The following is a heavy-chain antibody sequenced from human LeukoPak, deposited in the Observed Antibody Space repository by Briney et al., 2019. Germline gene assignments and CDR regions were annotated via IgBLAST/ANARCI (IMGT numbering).Heavy chain of an antibody. CDR3: ARAQYPVSGWLRY. CDR2: INHSGST. J-gene: IGHJ4*02. V-gene: IGHV4-34*01. D-gene: IGHD5-12*01. CDR1: GGSFRGCY. Sequence: PSETLSLTCAVYGGSFRGCYWSWIRQPPGKGLEWIGEINHSGSTNYNPSLKSRVTISVDTSKNQFSLKLSSVTAADTAVYYCARAQYPVSGWLRYWGQGTLVTVSS.